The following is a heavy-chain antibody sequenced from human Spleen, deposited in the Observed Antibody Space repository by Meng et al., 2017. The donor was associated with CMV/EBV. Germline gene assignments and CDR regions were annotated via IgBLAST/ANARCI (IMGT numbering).Heavy chain of an antibody. V-gene: IGHV1-69*05. D-gene: IGHD2-21*01. CDR2: IIPIFGTA. J-gene: IGHJ6*02. CDR3: ATDFVVRYGLAV. CDR1: GGTFSSYA. Sequence: SVKVSCKASGGTFSSYAISWVRQAPGQGLEWMGGIIPIFGTANYAQKFQGRVTITTDESTSTAYMELSSLRSEDTAVYYCATDFVVRYGLAVWGQGTTVTVSS.